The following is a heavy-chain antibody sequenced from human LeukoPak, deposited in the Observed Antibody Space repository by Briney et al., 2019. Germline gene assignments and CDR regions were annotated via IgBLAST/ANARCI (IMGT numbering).Heavy chain of an antibody. Sequence: GGSLRLSCAASGFTFSSYAMSWVRQAPGKGLEWVSAISGSGGSTYYADSVKGRFTISRDNSKNTLYLQMNSLRAEDTGVYYCAKDLRSGWYFDYWGQGTLVTVSA. J-gene: IGHJ4*02. CDR2: ISGSGGST. D-gene: IGHD6-19*01. CDR3: AKDLRSGWYFDY. CDR1: GFTFSSYA. V-gene: IGHV3-23*01.